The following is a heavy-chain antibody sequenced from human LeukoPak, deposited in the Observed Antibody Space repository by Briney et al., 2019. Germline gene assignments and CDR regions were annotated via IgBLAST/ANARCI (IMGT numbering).Heavy chain of an antibody. Sequence: EASVKVSCKASGYTFTGYYMHWVRQAPGQGLEWMGWINPNSGGTNYAQKFQGRVTMTRDTSISTAYMELSRLRSDDTAVYYCAASTCSGGSCGLNWFDPWGQGTLVTVSS. J-gene: IGHJ5*02. D-gene: IGHD2-15*01. CDR3: AASTCSGGSCGLNWFDP. CDR1: GYTFTGYY. V-gene: IGHV1-2*02. CDR2: INPNSGGT.